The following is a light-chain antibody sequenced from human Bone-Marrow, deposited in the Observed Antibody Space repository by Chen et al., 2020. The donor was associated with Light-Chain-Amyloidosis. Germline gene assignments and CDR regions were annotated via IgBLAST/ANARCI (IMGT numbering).Light chain of an antibody. CDR1: RANFGAGLA. CDR3: QSYDGNLKIYV. CDR2: TNS. Sequence: QSLLTQPPSVSGAPGQRVTISCTGNRANFGAGLAVHWYQQLPGKAPKLLISTNSDRPSGVPDRFSGSKSGASASLAITGLQADDEGDYYCQSYDGNLKIYVFGTGTKVTV. J-gene: IGLJ1*01. V-gene: IGLV1-40*01.